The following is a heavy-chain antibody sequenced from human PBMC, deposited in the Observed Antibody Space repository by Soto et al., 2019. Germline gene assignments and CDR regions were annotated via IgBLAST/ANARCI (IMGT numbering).Heavy chain of an antibody. CDR3: ARILLERRRFDY. CDR1: GGSFSNYY. Sequence: QVQLQQWGAGLLRPSETQSVTCAVYGGSFSNYYWTWVRQPPGKGLEWIGEINHRGSTSYNPSLTRRVTVSLDTSKSQFSLKLTSVTAADTAVYYCARILLERRRFDYWGQGTLVTVSS. D-gene: IGHD1-1*01. CDR2: INHRGST. V-gene: IGHV4-34*01. J-gene: IGHJ4*02.